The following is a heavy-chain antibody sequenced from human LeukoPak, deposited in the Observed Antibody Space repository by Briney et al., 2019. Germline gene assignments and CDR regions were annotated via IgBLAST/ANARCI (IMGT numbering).Heavy chain of an antibody. Sequence: GGSLRLSCAASGFTFSNYWMHWVRQDPGKGLVWVSFINPDGSTTNYADSVKGRFTISRDNAKNALYLQMNSLRAEDTAVYYCAKDLHFGSADYWGQGTLVTVSS. CDR2: INPDGSTT. D-gene: IGHD3-3*01. CDR1: GFTFSNYW. V-gene: IGHV3-74*01. J-gene: IGHJ4*02. CDR3: AKDLHFGSADY.